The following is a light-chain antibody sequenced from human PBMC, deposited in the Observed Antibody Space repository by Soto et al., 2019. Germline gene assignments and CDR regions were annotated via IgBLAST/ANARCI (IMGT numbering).Light chain of an antibody. Sequence: DIQMTQSPSTLSGSVGDRVTITCRASQTISSWLAWYQQKPGKAPKLLIYKSSTLKSGVPSRFSGSGSGTEFTLTLSSLQPDDFATYYCPPYNSYSEAFGQGTKVDIK. CDR1: QTISSW. CDR3: PPYNSYSEA. CDR2: KSS. J-gene: IGKJ1*01. V-gene: IGKV1-5*03.